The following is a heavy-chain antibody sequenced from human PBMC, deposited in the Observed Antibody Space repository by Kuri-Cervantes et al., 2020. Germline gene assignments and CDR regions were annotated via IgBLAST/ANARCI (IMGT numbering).Heavy chain of an antibody. V-gene: IGHV3-23*01. D-gene: IGHD1-26*01. Sequence: GESLKISCAASGFTFGHYAMSWVRQAPGKGLEWISGINSPATATYYADSVRGRFTISRDNSGSTLFLQMTSLRAEDTAVYYCAKDRSGTYYFDYWGQGTLVTVSS. J-gene: IGHJ4*02. CDR3: AKDRSGTYYFDY. CDR1: GFTFGHYA. CDR2: INSPATAT.